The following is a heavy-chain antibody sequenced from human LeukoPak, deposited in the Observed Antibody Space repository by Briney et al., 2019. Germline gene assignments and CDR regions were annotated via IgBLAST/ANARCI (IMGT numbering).Heavy chain of an antibody. CDR1: GGSFSGYY. J-gene: IGHJ4*02. V-gene: IGHV4-34*01. CDR3: ATHPPYDY. CDR2: INHSGST. Sequence: PSETLSLTCAVYGGSFSGYYWSWIRQPPGKGPEWIGEINHSGSTNYNPSLKSRVTISVDTSKNQFSLKLSSVTAADTAVYYCATHPPYDYWGQGTLVTVSS.